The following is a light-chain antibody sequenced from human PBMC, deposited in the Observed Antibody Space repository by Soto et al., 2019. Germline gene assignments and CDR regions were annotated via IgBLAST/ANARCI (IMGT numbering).Light chain of an antibody. CDR1: RSNIGTYT. CDR3: AAWDDSLRAVV. CDR2: RNH. J-gene: IGLJ2*01. Sequence: QSVLTQSPSASATPGQRVTISCSGGRSNIGTYTVNWYQQLPGTAPTLLIFRNHQRPSGVPDRFSGSKSGTSASLAISGPQYEDEDDYYCAAWDDSLRAVVFGGGTKLTVL. V-gene: IGLV1-44*01.